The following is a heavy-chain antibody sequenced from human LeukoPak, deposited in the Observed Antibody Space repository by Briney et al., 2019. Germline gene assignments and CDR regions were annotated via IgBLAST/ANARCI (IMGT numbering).Heavy chain of an antibody. J-gene: IGHJ6*02. CDR2: ISYDGSNK. Sequence: GRSLRLPCAASGFTFSSYGMHWVRQAPGKGLEWVAVISYDGSNKYYADSVKGRFTVSRDNAKNSLYLQMNSLRAEDTAVYYCARALWSGPVYYGMDVWGQGTTVTVSS. D-gene: IGHD3-10*01. V-gene: IGHV3-30*03. CDR3: ARALWSGPVYYGMDV. CDR1: GFTFSSYG.